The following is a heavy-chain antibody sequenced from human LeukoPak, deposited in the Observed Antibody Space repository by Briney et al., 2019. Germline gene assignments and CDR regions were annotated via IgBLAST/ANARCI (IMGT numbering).Heavy chain of an antibody. V-gene: IGHV3-33*01. CDR1: GFTFSRYG. Sequence: QPGGSLRLSCAAPGFTFSRYGMHWVRQAPGKGLEWVAVIWYDGSNKYYADSVKGRFTVSRDNSKNTLYLQLNSLRAEDTAVYYCARDFTFDYWGQGTLVTVSS. CDR2: IWYDGSNK. J-gene: IGHJ4*02. CDR3: ARDFTFDY. D-gene: IGHD3-16*01.